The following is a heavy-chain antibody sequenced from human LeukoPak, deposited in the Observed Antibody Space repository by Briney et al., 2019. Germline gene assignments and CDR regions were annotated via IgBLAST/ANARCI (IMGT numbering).Heavy chain of an antibody. CDR3: ARGRYYGMDV. CDR2: DGSST. Sequence: PGGSLRLSCAASGFTVSSNYMSWVRQAPGKGLVWVSGDGSSTRYADSVKGRFTTSRDNAKNTLYLQMNSLRAEDTAVYYCARGRYYGMDVWGQGTTVTVSS. V-gene: IGHV3-74*01. CDR1: GFTVSSNY. J-gene: IGHJ6*02.